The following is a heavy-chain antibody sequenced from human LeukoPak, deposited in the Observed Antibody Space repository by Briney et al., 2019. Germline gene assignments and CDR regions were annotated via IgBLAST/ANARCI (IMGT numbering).Heavy chain of an antibody. J-gene: IGHJ4*02. D-gene: IGHD3-10*01. Sequence: GASVKVSCKASGYTFNGYYMHWVRQAPGQGLAWMGWMNPYSGGKKYAQKFQGRVTMTSDSSITTAYMEVSRLTSDDPAVYYCAREGLVPIIRGVVLFDSWGQGTLVTVSS. CDR2: MNPYSGGK. CDR3: AREGLVPIIRGVVLFDS. V-gene: IGHV1-2*02. CDR1: GYTFNGYY.